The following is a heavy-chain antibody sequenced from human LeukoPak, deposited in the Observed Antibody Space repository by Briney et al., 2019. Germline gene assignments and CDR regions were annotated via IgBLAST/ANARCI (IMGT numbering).Heavy chain of an antibody. CDR1: GFTFSSYG. CDR2: ISHDGSNK. V-gene: IGHV3-30*18. J-gene: IGHJ3*02. D-gene: IGHD2-15*01. Sequence: GGSLILSCAASGFTFSSYGMHWVRQAPGKGLEWVAVISHDGSNKYYADSVKGRFTISRDNSKNTLYLQMNSLRAEDTAVYYCANLVFCSGGSCYPTFDAFDIWGQGTMVTVSS. CDR3: ANLVFCSGGSCYPTFDAFDI.